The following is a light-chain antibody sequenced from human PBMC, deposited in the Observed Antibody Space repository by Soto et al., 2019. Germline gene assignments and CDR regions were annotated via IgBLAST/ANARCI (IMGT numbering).Light chain of an antibody. CDR2: NAS. V-gene: IGKV1-5*03. CDR1: QTISSW. Sequence: DIQMTQSPSTLSGSVGDRVTITCRASQTISSWLAWYQQKPGKAPKLLIYNASTLKSGVPSRFSGSGSGTEFTLTISSLQPDDFATYYCQHYNRYSEAFGQGTKVELK. CDR3: QHYNRYSEA. J-gene: IGKJ1*01.